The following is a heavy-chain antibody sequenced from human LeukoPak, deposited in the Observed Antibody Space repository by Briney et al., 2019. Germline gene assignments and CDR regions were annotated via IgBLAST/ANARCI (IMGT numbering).Heavy chain of an antibody. CDR3: ARGPNSNWSGLDF. CDR2: IYSGSST. D-gene: IGHD6-6*01. J-gene: IGHJ4*02. Sequence: GGSLRLSCAASGFTVSSNYMSWVRQAPGKGLEWVSLIYSGSSTFYADSVKGRFTVSRDNAKNTLYLQVNNLRAEDTAVYYCARGPNSNWSGLDFWGQGTLLTVSS. V-gene: IGHV3-53*01. CDR1: GFTVSSNY.